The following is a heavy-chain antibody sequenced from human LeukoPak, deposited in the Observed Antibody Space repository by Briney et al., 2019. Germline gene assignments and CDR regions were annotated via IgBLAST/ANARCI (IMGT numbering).Heavy chain of an antibody. J-gene: IGHJ4*02. CDR2: ISGSGGNT. CDR1: GFTFSSYA. CDR3: AKDGDGGSYYGLFDY. D-gene: IGHD1-26*01. Sequence: GGSLRLSCAASGFTFSSYAMSWVGQAPGRGLAWVSVISGSGGNTYYADSVKGRFTISRDDSKSTLFLQMNSLRDEDTAVYYCAKDGDGGSYYGLFDYCGQGALVTVSS. V-gene: IGHV3-23*01.